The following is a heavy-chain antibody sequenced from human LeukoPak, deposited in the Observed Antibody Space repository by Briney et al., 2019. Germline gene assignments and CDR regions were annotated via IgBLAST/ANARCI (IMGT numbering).Heavy chain of an antibody. CDR3: ERLKYYDSTGYFPGYYMDV. V-gene: IGHV4-4*07. CDR2: IYVTGST. Sequence: SETLSLGRAGSDVYSINYGRRRGRQPAGTVLEWVGRIYVTGSTIYNPSLQSRLSMSVDTSKNQFSLRLTSVTAADTAVYYCERLKYYDSTGYFPGYYMDVWGKGITVTVSS. J-gene: IGHJ6*03. CDR1: DVYSINYG. D-gene: IGHD3-22*01.